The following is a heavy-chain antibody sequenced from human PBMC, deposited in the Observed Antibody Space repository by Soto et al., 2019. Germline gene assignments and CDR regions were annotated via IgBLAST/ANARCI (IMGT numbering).Heavy chain of an antibody. CDR1: GFTFNYYW. D-gene: IGHD2-21*02. CDR2: LQTDGSHP. CDR3: AIGGDPDY. J-gene: IGHJ4*02. V-gene: IGHV3-74*01. Sequence: EVQLLESGGGLVQPGGSLRLSCVASGFTFNYYWMHWVRQAPGKGLMWVSRLQTDGSHPDYADSVKGRFTISRDNAKNTLYLQMNNLRAEDTAVYYCAIGGDPDYWGQGTLVTVSS.